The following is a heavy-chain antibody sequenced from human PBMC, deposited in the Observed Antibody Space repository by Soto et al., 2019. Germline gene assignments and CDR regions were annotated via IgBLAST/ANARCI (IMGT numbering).Heavy chain of an antibody. Sequence: QVQLVQSGAEVKKPGASVKVSCKASGFTFTNYGFNWVRQAPGQGLEWMGWISASNFDTHYAQELQGRVTMTTDTSTSTAYMEVRSLTSDDTAVYYCARKRTGHPFDYWGQGTLVTVSS. V-gene: IGHV1-18*01. D-gene: IGHD1-1*01. CDR1: GFTFTNYG. CDR3: ARKRTGHPFDY. J-gene: IGHJ4*02. CDR2: ISASNFDT.